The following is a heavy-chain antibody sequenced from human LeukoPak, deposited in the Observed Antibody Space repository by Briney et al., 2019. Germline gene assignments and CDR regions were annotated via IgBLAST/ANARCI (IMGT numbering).Heavy chain of an antibody. CDR3: ARDGTVPHYYYYYYYMDV. V-gene: IGHV1-46*03. CDR2: INPSGGST. Sequence: GASVKVSCKASGYTFTSYYMHWVRQAPGQGLEWMGIINPSGGSTSYAQKFQGRVTMTRDTSTSTVYMELSSLRSEDTAVYYCARDGTVPHYYYYYYYMDVWGKGTTVTVSS. CDR1: GYTFTSYY. J-gene: IGHJ6*03. D-gene: IGHD4-11*01.